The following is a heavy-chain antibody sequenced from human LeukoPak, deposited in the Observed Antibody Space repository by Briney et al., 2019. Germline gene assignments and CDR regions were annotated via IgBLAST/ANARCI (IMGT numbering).Heavy chain of an antibody. CDR3: ARGGIITSYAFEI. V-gene: IGHV3-53*01. CDR1: GFTVSSNY. Sequence: PGGSLRLSCAASGFTVSSNYMSWVRQAPGKGLEWVSVNSGGTTYYADSVKGRFTISRDNAKNSLYLQMDSLRAEDTAVYYCARGGIITSYAFEIWGQGTMVTVSS. J-gene: IGHJ3*02. D-gene: IGHD1-26*01. CDR2: NSGGTT.